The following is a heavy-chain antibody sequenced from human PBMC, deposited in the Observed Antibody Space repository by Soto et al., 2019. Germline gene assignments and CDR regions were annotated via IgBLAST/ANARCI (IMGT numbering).Heavy chain of an antibody. Sequence: SVKVTCKVSGGTLSSYAISWVRQAPGQGLEWMGGIIPIFCTANYAQKFQGRVTITADEATKTAYMELSSLRSEDTAVYYWAGRLITGTHKVRDDWGQGTLVTVSS. CDR1: GGTLSSYA. J-gene: IGHJ4*02. D-gene: IGHD1-20*01. V-gene: IGHV1-69*13. CDR3: AGRLITGTHKVRDD. CDR2: IIPIFCTA.